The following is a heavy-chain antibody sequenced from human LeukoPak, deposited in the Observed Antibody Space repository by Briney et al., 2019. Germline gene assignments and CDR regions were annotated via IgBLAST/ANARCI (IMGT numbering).Heavy chain of an antibody. CDR1: GFTFSSYS. CDR2: ISSNSSTI. J-gene: IGHJ4*01. V-gene: IGHV3-48*04. CDR3: ARDRDTVAPYYFDG. D-gene: IGHD2-21*01. Sequence: GGSLRLSCAASGFTFSSYSMNWVRQAPGKGLEWVSYISSNSSTINYADSVKGRFTISRDNAKNSLYLQMNSLRAEDTAVYYCARDRDTVAPYYFDGWGHVTLVSASS.